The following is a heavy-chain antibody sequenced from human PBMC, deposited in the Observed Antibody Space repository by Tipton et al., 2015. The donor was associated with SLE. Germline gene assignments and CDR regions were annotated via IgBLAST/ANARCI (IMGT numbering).Heavy chain of an antibody. J-gene: IGHJ3*02. CDR2: IYSGGST. D-gene: IGHD7-27*01. V-gene: IGHV3-23*03. Sequence: SLRLSCAASGFTFSSYAMSWVRQAPGKGLEWVSVIYSGGSTYYADSVKGRFTISRGNSKNTLYLQMNSLRAEDTAVYYCAKSPPWGLGAFDIWGQGTMVTVSS. CDR3: AKSPPWGLGAFDI. CDR1: GFTFSSYA.